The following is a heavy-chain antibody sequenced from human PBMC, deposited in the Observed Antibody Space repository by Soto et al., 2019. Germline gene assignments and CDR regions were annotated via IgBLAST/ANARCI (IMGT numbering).Heavy chain of an antibody. V-gene: IGHV3-30-3*01. J-gene: IGHJ4*02. Sequence: QVQLVESGGGVVQPGGSLRLSCAASGFTFSSYAMHWVRQAPGKGLEWVAVISYDGSNKYYADSVKGRFTISRDNSKNTLYLQMNSLSAEDPAVYYCARSYSLDYWGQGTLVTVSS. CDR3: ARSYSLDY. CDR2: ISYDGSNK. CDR1: GFTFSSYA. D-gene: IGHD3-10*01.